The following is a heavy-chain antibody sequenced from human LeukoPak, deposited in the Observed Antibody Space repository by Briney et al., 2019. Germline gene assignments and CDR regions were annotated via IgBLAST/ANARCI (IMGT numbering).Heavy chain of an antibody. D-gene: IGHD3-3*01. J-gene: IGHJ4*02. CDR1: GFSLSTSGVD. CDR3: AHSLTIFAPDY. CDR2: IYWNDDK. Sequence: SGPTLLKPTQTLTLTCTFSGFSLSTSGVDVGWIRQPPGKALEWLALIYWNDDKRYSPSLKSRLTITKDTSKNQVVLTMTNMDPVDTATYYCAHSLTIFAPDYWGQGTLVTVSS. V-gene: IGHV2-5*01.